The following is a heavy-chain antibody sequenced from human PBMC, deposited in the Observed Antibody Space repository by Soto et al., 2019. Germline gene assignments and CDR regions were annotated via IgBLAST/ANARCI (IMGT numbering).Heavy chain of an antibody. CDR1: GFAFSSYW. Sequence: EVHLVESGGGSVQPGGSLKLSCAGSGFAFSSYWIHWVRQVPGKGLVWVSRINGDGSTTSYAESVRGRFTISRDNAKDTLYLQMNSLRAEDTALYYCARVGQGRYYFDYWGQGTLVTVSS. CDR3: ARVGQGRYYFDY. J-gene: IGHJ4*02. CDR2: INGDGSTT. V-gene: IGHV3-74*01.